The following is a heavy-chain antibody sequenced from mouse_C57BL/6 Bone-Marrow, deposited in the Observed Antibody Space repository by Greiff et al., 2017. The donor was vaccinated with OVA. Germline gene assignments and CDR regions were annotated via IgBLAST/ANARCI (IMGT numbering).Heavy chain of an antibody. D-gene: IGHD1-1*01. CDR1: GYTFTSYG. J-gene: IGHJ2*01. CDR3: ARRRVYYGSNYFDY. Sequence: QVQLQQSGAELVRPGASVKLSCKASGYTFTSYGMSWVKQRPGQGLEWIGEIYPRSGNTYYNEKFKGKATLTADKSSSTAYMELRSLTSEDSAVYFCARRRVYYGSNYFDYWGQGTTLTVSS. CDR2: IYPRSGNT. V-gene: IGHV1-81*01.